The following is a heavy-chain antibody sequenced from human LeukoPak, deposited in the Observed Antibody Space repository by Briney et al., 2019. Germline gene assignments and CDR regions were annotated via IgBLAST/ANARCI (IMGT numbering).Heavy chain of an antibody. V-gene: IGHV3-11*01. J-gene: IGHJ4*02. CDR1: GFTFSDYY. D-gene: IGHD5-18*01. CDR3: ASVDTAMVGDY. Sequence: GGSLRLSCAASGFTFSDYYMSWIRQAPGKGLEWVSYISSSGSTIYYADSVKGRFTTSRDNAKNSLYLQMNSLRAEDTAVYYCASVDTAMVGDYWGQGTLVTVSS. CDR2: ISSSGSTI.